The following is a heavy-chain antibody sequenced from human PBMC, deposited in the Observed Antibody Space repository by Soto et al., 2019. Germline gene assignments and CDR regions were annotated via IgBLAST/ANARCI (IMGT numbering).Heavy chain of an antibody. V-gene: IGHV4-30-2*01. D-gene: IGHD6-19*01. Sequence: TSETLSLTCTISGDSYSISTYSWSWIGQPPGKALEWVGFIYQSGVTSYNPSLKSRVSISLDRSNNQCSLKLRSVTAADTAVYYCAGMPYTSGLRFDPWGPGTLVTVSS. CDR2: IYQSGVT. CDR3: AGMPYTSGLRFDP. J-gene: IGHJ5*02. CDR1: GDSYSISTYS.